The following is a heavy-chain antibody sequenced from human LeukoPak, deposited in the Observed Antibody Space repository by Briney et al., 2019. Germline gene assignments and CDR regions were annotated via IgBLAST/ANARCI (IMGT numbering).Heavy chain of an antibody. V-gene: IGHV4-59*01. CDR3: ARGGAARLHLQN. D-gene: IGHD6-6*01. Sequence: SETLSLTCTVSGGSISTFYWNWIRQPPGKGLEWVGYIYHSGSTNYNPSLQSRVTISVDTSKNQFSLNLNSVTAADTAVYYCARGGAARLHLQNWGQGTLVTVSS. J-gene: IGHJ1*01. CDR2: IYHSGST. CDR1: GGSISTFY.